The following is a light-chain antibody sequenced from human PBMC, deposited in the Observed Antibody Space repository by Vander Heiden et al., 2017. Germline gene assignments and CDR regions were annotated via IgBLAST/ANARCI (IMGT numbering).Light chain of an antibody. Sequence: SYVLAQPPSVSVAPGPTAMITGGGNSIGTKSVHWYQQKPGQAPGLVIYYDYDRPSGIPERFSGSNSGNTATLTISRVEAGDEADYYCQVWDNTSDHWVFGGGTKLAVL. V-gene: IGLV3-21*04. CDR2: YDY. CDR3: QVWDNTSDHWV. J-gene: IGLJ3*02. CDR1: SIGTKS.